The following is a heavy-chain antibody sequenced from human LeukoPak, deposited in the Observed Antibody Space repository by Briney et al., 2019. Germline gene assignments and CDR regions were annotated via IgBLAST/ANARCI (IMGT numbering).Heavy chain of an antibody. CDR2: IYYSGST. D-gene: IGHD4-17*01. Sequence: SETLSLTCTVSGGSISSSNYYWGWIRQPPGKGLEWIGSIYYSGSTFYNPSLKSRVTISVDTSKNQFSLKLSSVTAADTAVYYCARDYGDYYFDYWGQGTLVTVSS. V-gene: IGHV4-39*07. CDR1: GGSISSSNYY. J-gene: IGHJ4*02. CDR3: ARDYGDYYFDY.